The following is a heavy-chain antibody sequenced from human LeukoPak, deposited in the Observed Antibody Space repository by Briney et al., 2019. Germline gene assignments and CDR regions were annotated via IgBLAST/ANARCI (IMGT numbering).Heavy chain of an antibody. J-gene: IGHJ4*02. CDR3: AVEVNDYVTQ. CDR2: IYYSGST. Sequence: SETLSLTCTVSGGSISSGGYYWSWIRQHPGKGLEWIGYIYYSGSTYYNPSLKSRVTISVDTSKNQFSLKLSSVTAADTAVYYYAVEVNDYVTQWGQGTLVTVSS. D-gene: IGHD4-17*01. V-gene: IGHV4-31*03. CDR1: GGSISSGGYY.